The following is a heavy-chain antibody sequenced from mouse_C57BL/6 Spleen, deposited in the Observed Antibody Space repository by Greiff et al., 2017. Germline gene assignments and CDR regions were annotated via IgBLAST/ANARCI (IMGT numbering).Heavy chain of an antibody. CDR3: ARVDFSWFAY. V-gene: IGHV5-16*01. J-gene: IGHJ3*01. Sequence: EVMLVESEGGLVQPGSSMKLSCTASGFTFSDYYMAWVRQVPEKGLEWVANINYDGSSTYYLDSLTSRFIISKDNAKNILYLQMSSLKSEDTATYYCARVDFSWFAYWGQGTLVTVSA. CDR1: GFTFSDYY. CDR2: INYDGSST.